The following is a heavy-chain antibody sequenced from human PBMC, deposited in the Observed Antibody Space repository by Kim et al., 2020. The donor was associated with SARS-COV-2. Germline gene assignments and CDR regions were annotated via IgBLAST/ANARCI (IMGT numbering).Heavy chain of an antibody. CDR3: AKSWLFYDY. Sequence: GGSLRLSCAASGFTFSNYVMSWVRQAPGEGLEWVSAISGGGDSTYSADSVKGRFTISRDNSKNTLYLQMNRLRAEDTAVYYCAKSWLFYDYWGQGTLVTV. CDR2: ISGGGDST. V-gene: IGHV3-23*01. D-gene: IGHD3-22*01. J-gene: IGHJ4*02. CDR1: GFTFSNYV.